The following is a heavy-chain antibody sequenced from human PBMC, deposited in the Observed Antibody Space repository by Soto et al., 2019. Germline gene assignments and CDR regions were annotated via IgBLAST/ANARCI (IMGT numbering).Heavy chain of an antibody. Sequence: PETLSLTCAVYGGSFRAYYWSWIRQPPGKGLEWIGEINHSGGTSYNPSLKSRVTISVDTSKSQFSLKLTSVTAADRAVYYCARGSLVTVDRSGFYEYWGQGPPVSLS. CDR2: INHSGGT. D-gene: IGHD3-22*01. CDR3: ARGSLVTVDRSGFYEY. V-gene: IGHV4-34*01. J-gene: IGHJ4*02. CDR1: GGSFRAYY.